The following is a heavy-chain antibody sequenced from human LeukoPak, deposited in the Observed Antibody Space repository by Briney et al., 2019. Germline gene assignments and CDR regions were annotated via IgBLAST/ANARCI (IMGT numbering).Heavy chain of an antibody. CDR2: ISWNSGSI. CDR3: AKGMPGSSSFDY. J-gene: IGHJ4*02. CDR1: GFTFDDYA. Sequence: PGRSLRLSCAASGFTFDDYAMHWVRQAPGKGLEGVSGISWNSGSIGYADSVKGRFTISRDNAKNSLYLQMNSLRAEDTALYYCAKGMPGSSSFDYWGQGTLVTVSS. D-gene: IGHD3-10*01. V-gene: IGHV3-9*01.